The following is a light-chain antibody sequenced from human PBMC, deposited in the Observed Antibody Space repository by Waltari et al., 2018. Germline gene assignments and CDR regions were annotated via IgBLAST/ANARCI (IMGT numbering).Light chain of an antibody. J-gene: IGKJ2*01. Sequence: VLTQSPGTLSLSPGERATLSCRASQSITKKFFAWYQQKPGQAPRLLIYGASSRAAGIPDRFSGSGSETDFTLTISRLEPEDSAVYYCQQYGSSVMYTFGQGTKLEIK. CDR2: GAS. CDR1: QSITKKF. CDR3: QQYGSSVMYT. V-gene: IGKV3-20*01.